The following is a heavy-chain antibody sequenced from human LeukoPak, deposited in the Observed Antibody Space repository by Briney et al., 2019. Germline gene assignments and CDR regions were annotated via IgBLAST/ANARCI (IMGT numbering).Heavy chain of an antibody. V-gene: IGHV3-49*03. J-gene: IGHJ4*02. Sequence: GVLRLSCTASGFIVGDYAMSWFRQAPGKGLEWVGFIRSKAYGGTTEYAASVKGRFTISRDDSKSIAYLQMNSLETEDTAVYYCTRERSGSGSQTIDYWGQGTLVTVSS. D-gene: IGHD3-10*01. CDR1: GFIVGDYA. CDR2: IRSKAYGGTT. CDR3: TRERSGSGSQTIDY.